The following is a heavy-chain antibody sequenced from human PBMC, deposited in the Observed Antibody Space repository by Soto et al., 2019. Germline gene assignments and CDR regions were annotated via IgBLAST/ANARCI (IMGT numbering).Heavy chain of an antibody. CDR2: IYRSGST. CDR3: ARGGLAESWFDP. D-gene: IGHD2-21*01. V-gene: IGHV4-4*02. J-gene: IGHJ5*02. Sequence: QVQLQESGPGLVKPSGTLSLTCAVSSDSINSNYWWSWVRQSPGKGLEWIGEIYRSGSTNYNLSLKSGVTISIDNSKNQFSLKLSSVTGADTAVYYSARGGLAESWFDPWGQGALVTVSS. CDR1: SDSINSNYW.